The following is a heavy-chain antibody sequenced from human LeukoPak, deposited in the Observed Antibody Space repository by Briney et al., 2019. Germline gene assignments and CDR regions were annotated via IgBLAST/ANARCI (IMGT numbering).Heavy chain of an antibody. CDR2: ISWNSGSI. J-gene: IGHJ6*02. D-gene: IGHD2-2*03. CDR1: GFTFDDYA. Sequence: GGSLRLSCAASGFTFDDYAMHWVRQAPGKGLEWVSGISWNSGSIGYADSVRGRFTISRDNAKNSLYLQMNSLRAEDTALYYCAKDLDETHYYGMDVWGQGTTVTVSS. V-gene: IGHV3-9*01. CDR3: AKDLDETHYYGMDV.